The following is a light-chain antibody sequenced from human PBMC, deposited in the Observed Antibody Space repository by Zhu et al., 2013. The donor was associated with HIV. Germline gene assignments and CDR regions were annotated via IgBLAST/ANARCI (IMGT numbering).Light chain of an antibody. J-gene: IGLJ1*01. CDR3: QAYDNSLSGSYV. CDR2: GNN. V-gene: IGLV1-40*01. CDR1: SSNIGAGYD. Sequence: QSVLTQPPSVSGAPGQRVTISCTGSSSNIGAGYDVHWYQQLPGTAPKLLIYGNNNRPSGVPDRFSGSKSGTSASLAIIGLQAEDEADYLCQAYDNSLSGSYVFGTGTKVTVL.